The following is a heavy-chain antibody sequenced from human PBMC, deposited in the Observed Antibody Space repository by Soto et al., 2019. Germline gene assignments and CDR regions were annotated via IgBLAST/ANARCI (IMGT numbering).Heavy chain of an antibody. CDR1: GGSFSGYY. J-gene: IGHJ4*02. CDR2: INHSGST. Sequence: LSLTCAVYGGSFSGYYWSWIRQPPGKGLEWIGEINHSGSTNYNPSLKSRVTISVDTSKNQFSLKLSSVTAADTAVYYCARGPGSYYYDSSGYYDYWGQGTLVTVSS. V-gene: IGHV4-34*01. CDR3: ARGPGSYYYDSSGYYDY. D-gene: IGHD3-22*01.